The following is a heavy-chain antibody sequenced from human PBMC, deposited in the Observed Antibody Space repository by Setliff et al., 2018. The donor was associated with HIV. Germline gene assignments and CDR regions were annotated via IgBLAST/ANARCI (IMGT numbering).Heavy chain of an antibody. CDR3: ARVPYRSAWFSGGHDAFDV. CDR2: ISGYNGNT. CDR1: GYTFSSYG. J-gene: IGHJ3*01. Sequence: ASVKVSCKASGYTFSSYGISWVQQAPGQGLEWMGWISGYNGNTKYVQKLQGRVTMTTDTSTRTVYMELRSLRHDDTAEYFCARVPYRSAWFSGGHDAFDVWGQGTMVTVSS. V-gene: IGHV1-18*01. D-gene: IGHD6-19*01.